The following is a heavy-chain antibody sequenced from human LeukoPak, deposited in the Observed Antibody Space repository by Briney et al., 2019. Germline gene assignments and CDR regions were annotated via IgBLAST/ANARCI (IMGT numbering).Heavy chain of an antibody. D-gene: IGHD2-2*01. Sequence: GGSLRLSCAASGFTFSSYDMHWVRQATGKGLEWVSTIYTAGDTYYPGSVKGRFTISGENAKNSLYLQMNSLRAEDTAVYYCARWFCSSTSCYYDYWGQGTLVTVSS. CDR1: GFTFSSYD. CDR3: ARWFCSSTSCYYDY. J-gene: IGHJ4*02. CDR2: IYTAGDT. V-gene: IGHV3-13*01.